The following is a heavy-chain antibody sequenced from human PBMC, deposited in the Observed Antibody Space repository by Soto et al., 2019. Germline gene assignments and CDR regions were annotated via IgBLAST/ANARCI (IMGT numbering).Heavy chain of an antibody. Sequence: ASVKVSCKASGYTFTSYGISWVRQAPGQGLEWMGWISAYTGNTNYAQKLQGRVTITADKSTSTAYMELSSLRSEDTVVYYCATKSGRSGWYWFDPWGQGTLVTVSS. CDR1: GYTFTSYG. D-gene: IGHD6-19*01. J-gene: IGHJ5*02. V-gene: IGHV1-18*01. CDR2: ISAYTGNT. CDR3: ATKSGRSGWYWFDP.